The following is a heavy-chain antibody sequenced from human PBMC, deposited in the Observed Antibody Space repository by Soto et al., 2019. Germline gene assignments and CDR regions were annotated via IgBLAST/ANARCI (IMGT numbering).Heavy chain of an antibody. CDR1: GYSFTSYW. V-gene: IGHV5-10-1*01. J-gene: IGHJ6*02. CDR2: IDPSDSYT. CDR3: AKTDCSSTSCYLLRYYYYGMDV. Sequence: PGESLKISCKGSGYSFTSYWISWVRQMPGKGLEWMGRIDPSDSYTNYSPSFQGHVTISADKSISTAYLQWSSLKASDTAMYYCAKTDCSSTSCYLLRYYYYGMDVWGQGTTVTVSS. D-gene: IGHD2-2*01.